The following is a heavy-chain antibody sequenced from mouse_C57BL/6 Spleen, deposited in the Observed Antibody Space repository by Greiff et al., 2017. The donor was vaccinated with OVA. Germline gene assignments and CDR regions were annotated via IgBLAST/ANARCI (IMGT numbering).Heavy chain of an antibody. Sequence: EVQLVESGGGLVKPGGSLKLSCAASGFTFSDYGMHWVRQAPEKGLEWVAYISSGGSTIYYADTVKGRFTISRDNAKNTLFLQMTSLRSEDTAMYYCARGLTGTNFDYWGQGTTLTVSS. CDR2: ISSGGSTI. CDR3: ARGLTGTNFDY. D-gene: IGHD4-1*01. V-gene: IGHV5-17*01. J-gene: IGHJ2*01. CDR1: GFTFSDYG.